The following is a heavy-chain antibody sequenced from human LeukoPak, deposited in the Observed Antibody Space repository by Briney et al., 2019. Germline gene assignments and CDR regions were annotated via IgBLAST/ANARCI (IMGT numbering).Heavy chain of an antibody. CDR2: ISGSGGST. D-gene: IGHD3-22*01. J-gene: IGHJ4*02. CDR1: GFTFSSYA. CDR3: AKSKFTDYYDSRGLNDY. Sequence: GGSLRLSCAASGFTFSSYAMSWVRQAPGKGLEWVSAISGSGGSTYYADSVKGRFTIYRDNSKNTLYLQMNSLRAEDTAVYYCAKSKFTDYYDSRGLNDYWGQGTLVTVSS. V-gene: IGHV3-23*01.